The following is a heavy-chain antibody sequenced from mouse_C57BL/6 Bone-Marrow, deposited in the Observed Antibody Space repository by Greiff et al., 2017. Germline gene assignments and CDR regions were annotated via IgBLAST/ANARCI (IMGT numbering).Heavy chain of an antibody. CDR3: GSSRNYVAMDY. Sequence: VQLQQSGAELMKPGASVKLSCKATGYTFTGYWIAWVKQRPGHGLEWIGEILPGSGSTNYDEKLKGKATFTADTSSNTAYMQLSSLTTEDSAIYYCGSSRNYVAMDYWGQGTSVTVSS. CDR1: GYTFTGYW. D-gene: IGHD2-1*01. V-gene: IGHV1-9*01. CDR2: ILPGSGST. J-gene: IGHJ4*01.